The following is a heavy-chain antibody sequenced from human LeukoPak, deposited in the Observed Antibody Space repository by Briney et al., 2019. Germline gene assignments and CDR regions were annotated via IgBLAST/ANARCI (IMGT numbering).Heavy chain of an antibody. Sequence: GGSLRLSCAASGFTFDDYAMHWVRPGPGKSLEWVSLINENGDIAYYGDSVRGRFTVSRDNAKNSLYLQMNSLTTEDTALYYCAKARWEPNFDYWGQGTLVTVSS. CDR1: GFTFDDYA. CDR3: AKARWEPNFDY. D-gene: IGHD1-26*01. V-gene: IGHV3-43*02. CDR2: INENGDIA. J-gene: IGHJ4*02.